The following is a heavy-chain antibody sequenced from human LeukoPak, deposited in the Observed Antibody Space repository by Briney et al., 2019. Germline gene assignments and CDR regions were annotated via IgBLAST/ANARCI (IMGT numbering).Heavy chain of an antibody. Sequence: ASVTVSCKASGYTFTGYYMHWVRQAPGQGLEWMGWINPNSGGTNYAQKFQGRVTMTRDTSISTAYMELSRLRSDDTAVYYCARASRLVVVRRYYFDYWGQGTLVTVSS. CDR2: INPNSGGT. V-gene: IGHV1-2*02. CDR1: GYTFTGYY. CDR3: ARASRLVVVRRYYFDY. D-gene: IGHD3-22*01. J-gene: IGHJ4*02.